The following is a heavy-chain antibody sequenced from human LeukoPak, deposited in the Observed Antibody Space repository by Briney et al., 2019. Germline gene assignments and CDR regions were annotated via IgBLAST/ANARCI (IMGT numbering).Heavy chain of an antibody. Sequence: PSETLSLTCTVSGGSISIYYWSWIRQPPGKGLEWIGYIYTSGSTNYNPSLKSRVTISVDTSKNQFSLKLSSVTAADTAVYYCARHRPGWFDPWGQGTLVTVSS. CDR1: GGSISIYY. V-gene: IGHV4-4*09. CDR3: ARHRPGWFDP. CDR2: IYTSGST. J-gene: IGHJ5*02.